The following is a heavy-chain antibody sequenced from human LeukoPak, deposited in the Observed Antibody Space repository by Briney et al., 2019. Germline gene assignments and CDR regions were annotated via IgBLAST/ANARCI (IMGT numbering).Heavy chain of an antibody. CDR2: ISSNGGST. J-gene: IGHJ4*02. CDR1: GFTFSSYA. D-gene: IGHD4-17*01. Sequence: GGSLRLSCAASGFTFSSYAMHWVRQAPGKGLEYVSAISSNGGSTYYANSVKGRFTISRDNSKNTLYLQMGSLRAEDMAVYYCARGRYGDWYDYWGRGTLVTVSS. V-gene: IGHV3-64*01. CDR3: ARGRYGDWYDY.